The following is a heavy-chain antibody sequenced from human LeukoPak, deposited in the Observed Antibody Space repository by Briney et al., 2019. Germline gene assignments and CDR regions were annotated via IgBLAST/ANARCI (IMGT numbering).Heavy chain of an antibody. V-gene: IGHV3-7*01. CDR2: IKTDGTET. CDR1: GFTFTNYW. D-gene: IGHD6-13*01. CDR3: VRGYSDSSSWFDI. J-gene: IGHJ3*02. Sequence: PGGSLRLSCAASGFTFTNYWMSWVRQAPGKGLEWVANIKTDGTETYYVDSVKGRFTISRDNTKNSLYLQMSSLRAEDTAVYYCVRGYSDSSSWFDIWGQGTMVTVSS.